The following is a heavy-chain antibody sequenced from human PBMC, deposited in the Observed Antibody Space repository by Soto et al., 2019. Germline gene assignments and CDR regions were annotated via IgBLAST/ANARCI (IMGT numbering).Heavy chain of an antibody. CDR3: ARVRITFGGVIGHFDY. J-gene: IGHJ4*02. CDR1: GGSIGSYY. D-gene: IGHD3-16*02. Sequence: SETLPHTCTVSGGSIGSYYWSWIRQPPGKGLEWIGYIYYSGSTNYNPSLKSRVTISVDTSKNQFSLKLSSVTAADTAVYYCARVRITFGGVIGHFDYWGQGTLVTVSS. V-gene: IGHV4-59*01. CDR2: IYYSGST.